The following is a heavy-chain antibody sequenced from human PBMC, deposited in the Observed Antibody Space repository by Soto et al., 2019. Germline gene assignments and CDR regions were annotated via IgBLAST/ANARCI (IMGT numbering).Heavy chain of an antibody. CDR2: ISGSGGST. CDR1: GFTFSSYA. D-gene: IGHD6-13*01. Sequence: EVQLLESGGGLVQPGGSLRLSCAASGFTFSSYAMSWVRQAPGKGLEWVSAISGSGGSTYYADSVKGRFTISRDNSKNTLYLQMNSLRAEDTAVYYCAKTSSSWYLGYYYYGMDVWGQGTTVTVSS. CDR3: AKTSSSWYLGYYYYGMDV. J-gene: IGHJ6*02. V-gene: IGHV3-23*01.